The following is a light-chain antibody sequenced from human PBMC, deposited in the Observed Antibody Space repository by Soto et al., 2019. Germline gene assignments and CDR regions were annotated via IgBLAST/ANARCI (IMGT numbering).Light chain of an antibody. CDR1: ESVSRN. V-gene: IGKV3-15*01. CDR2: DAS. J-gene: IGKJ5*01. Sequence: ETGLTHSPGTLSLSKGERATLSCRASESVSRNLAWYQQKPGQAPRLLIYDASTRATGIPDRFSGGGSGTEFTLTISSLQSEDFVVYYCQQYNSWPPIPFGQGTRLAIK. CDR3: QQYNSWPPIP.